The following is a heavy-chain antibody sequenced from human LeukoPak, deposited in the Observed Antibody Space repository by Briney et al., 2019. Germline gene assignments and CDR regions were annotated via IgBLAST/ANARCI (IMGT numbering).Heavy chain of an antibody. CDR1: GFTFSTYS. J-gene: IGHJ4*02. CDR2: IADSSSYI. D-gene: IGHD5-18*01. Sequence: NPGGSLRLSCAASGFTFSTYSMNWVRQAPGKGLEWVSSIADSSSYIYYADSVKGRFTISRDNAKNSLYLQMNSLRAEDTAVYYCAKDRVWIQPGSPDYWGQGTLVTVSS. V-gene: IGHV3-21*06. CDR3: AKDRVWIQPGSPDY.